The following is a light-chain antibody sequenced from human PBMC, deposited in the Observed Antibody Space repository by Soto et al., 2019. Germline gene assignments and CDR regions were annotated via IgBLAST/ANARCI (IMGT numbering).Light chain of an antibody. CDR3: QQYNSYST. Sequence: DIQMTQTPSTLSASVGDRDTITCRASQSISSWLAWYQQKPGKAPKLLIYKASSLESGVPSRFSGSGSGTEFTLTISSLQPDDFATYYCQQYNSYSTFGQGTNVEIK. CDR1: QSISSW. J-gene: IGKJ1*01. CDR2: KAS. V-gene: IGKV1-5*03.